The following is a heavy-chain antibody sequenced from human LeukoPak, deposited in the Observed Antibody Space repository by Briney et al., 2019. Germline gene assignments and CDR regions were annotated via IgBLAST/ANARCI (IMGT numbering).Heavy chain of an antibody. V-gene: IGHV1-18*01. D-gene: IGHD3-22*01. J-gene: IGHJ4*02. CDR3: ATDASIYDSRGYYYLW. Sequence: ASVKVSCKASGYTFTSYGISWVRQALGQGLEWMGWISAYNGNTNYAQKLQGRVTMTTDTSTSTAYMELSGLRSEDTAVYYCATDASIYDSRGYYYLWWGQGTLVTVSS. CDR2: ISAYNGNT. CDR1: GYTFTSYG.